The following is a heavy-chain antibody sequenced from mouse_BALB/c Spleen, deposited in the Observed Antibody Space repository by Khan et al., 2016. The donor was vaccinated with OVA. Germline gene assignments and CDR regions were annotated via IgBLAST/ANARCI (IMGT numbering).Heavy chain of an antibody. CDR3: ERGGGNYPSYALDY. Sequence: QVRLQQSGPELVKPGASVRISCKASGYTFTSYYIHWVKQRPGQGLEWIGWIYPGNVNTKYNEKFKGKATLTADTSSSTAYMQLSSLTSEDSAVYFGERGGGNYPSYALDYWGQGTSVTVSS. D-gene: IGHD2-1*01. J-gene: IGHJ4*01. CDR2: IYPGNVNT. V-gene: IGHV1S56*01. CDR1: GYTFTSYY.